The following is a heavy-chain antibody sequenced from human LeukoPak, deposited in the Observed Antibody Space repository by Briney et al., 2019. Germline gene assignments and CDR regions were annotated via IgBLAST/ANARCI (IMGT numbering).Heavy chain of an antibody. CDR1: GFTFTSSA. V-gene: IGHV1-58*02. CDR3: AAILPTDHLATTVTTGFDY. J-gene: IGHJ4*02. Sequence: ASVKVSCKASGFTFTSSAMQWVRQARGQRLEWIGWIVVGSGNTNYAQKFQERVTITRDMSTSTAYMELSSPRSEDTAVYYCAAILPTDHLATTVTTGFDYWGQGTLVTVSP. D-gene: IGHD4-17*01. CDR2: IVVGSGNT.